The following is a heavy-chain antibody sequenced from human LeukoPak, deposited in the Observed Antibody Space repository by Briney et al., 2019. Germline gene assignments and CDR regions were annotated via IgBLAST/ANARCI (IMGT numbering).Heavy chain of an antibody. D-gene: IGHD2-21*02. CDR1: GGTISSYA. V-gene: IGHV1-69*04. J-gene: IGHJ4*02. Sequence: ASVKVSCKASGGTISSYAISWVRQAPGQGLEWMGRIIPILGIANYAQKFQGRVTITADKSTSTAYMELSSLRSEDTAVYYCAASYCGGDCYSGGFDYWGQGTLVTVSS. CDR2: IIPILGIA. CDR3: AASYCGGDCYSGGFDY.